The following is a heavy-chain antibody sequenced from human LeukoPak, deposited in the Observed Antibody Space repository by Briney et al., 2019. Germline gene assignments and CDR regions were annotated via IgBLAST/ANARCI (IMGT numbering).Heavy chain of an antibody. D-gene: IGHD3-9*01. Sequence: SETLSLTCTVSGGSISSSSYYWGWIRQPPGEGLEWIGSIYYSGSTYYNPSLKSRVTISVDTSKNQFSLKLSSVTAADTAVYYCARGSYDILTGYYLSYWGQGTLVTVSS. CDR2: IYYSGST. CDR3: ARGSYDILTGYYLSY. J-gene: IGHJ4*02. V-gene: IGHV4-39*07. CDR1: GGSISSSSYY.